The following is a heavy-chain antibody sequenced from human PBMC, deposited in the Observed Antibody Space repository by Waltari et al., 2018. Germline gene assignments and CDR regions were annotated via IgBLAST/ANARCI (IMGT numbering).Heavy chain of an antibody. Sequence: EVQLLESGGGLVQPGGSLRLSRAASGFTFSSYAMSWVRQAPGKGLEWVSAISGSGGSTYYADSVKGLFTISRDNSKNTPYLQMNSLRAEDTAVYYCAKVHYYDSSGYYPSWGQGTLVTVSS. D-gene: IGHD3-22*01. CDR3: AKVHYYDSSGYYPS. J-gene: IGHJ5*02. CDR1: GFTFSSYA. V-gene: IGHV3-23*01. CDR2: ISGSGGST.